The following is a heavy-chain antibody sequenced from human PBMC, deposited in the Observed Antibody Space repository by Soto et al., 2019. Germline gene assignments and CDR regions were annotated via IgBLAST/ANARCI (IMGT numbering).Heavy chain of an antibody. D-gene: IGHD2-2*01. J-gene: IGHJ6*01. Sequence: ASVKVSCKASGYTFTSYGISWVRQAPGQGLEWMGWISAYNGTTNYAQKLQGRVTITTDASTSTAYMELSSLRSEDTAVYYCARELVCADSTSCYRGAYYYYGMDVWGQGTTVTVPS. CDR1: GYTFTSYG. CDR2: ISAYNGTT. CDR3: ARELVCADSTSCYRGAYYYYGMDV. V-gene: IGHV1-18*01.